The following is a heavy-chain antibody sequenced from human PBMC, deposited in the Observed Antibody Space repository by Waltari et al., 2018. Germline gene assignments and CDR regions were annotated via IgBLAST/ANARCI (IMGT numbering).Heavy chain of an antibody. CDR1: GFTFSGSA. V-gene: IGHV3-73*02. D-gene: IGHD3-3*01. CDR2: IRSKANSYAT. Sequence: EVQLVESGGGLVQPGGSLKLSCAASGFTFSGSAMHWVRQASGNGLEWVGRIRSKANSYATAYASSVKGRFTISRDDSKTTAYLKMNSLKTEDTAVYYCTGVFWSGYKYYYYMDVWGKGTTVTISS. CDR3: TGVFWSGYKYYYYMDV. J-gene: IGHJ6*03.